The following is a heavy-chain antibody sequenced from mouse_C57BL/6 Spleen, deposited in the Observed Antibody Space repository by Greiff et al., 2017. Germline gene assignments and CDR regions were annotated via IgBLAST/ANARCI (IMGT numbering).Heavy chain of an antibody. CDR2: IHPNSGST. D-gene: IGHD2-3*01. CDR3: ARSGDGYYPDY. V-gene: IGHV1-64*01. J-gene: IGHJ2*01. Sequence: VQLQESGAELVKPGASVKWSCKASGYTFPTSWMPWGKQRPGQGLEWIGMIHPNSGSTNYNEKFKSKATLTVDKSSSTAYMQLSSLTSEDSAVYYCARSGDGYYPDYWGQGTTLTVSS. CDR1: GYTFPTSW.